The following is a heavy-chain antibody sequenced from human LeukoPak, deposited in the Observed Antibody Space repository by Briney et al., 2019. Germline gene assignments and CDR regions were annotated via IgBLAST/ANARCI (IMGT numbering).Heavy chain of an antibody. CDR2: INQDGSEK. J-gene: IGHJ4*02. Sequence: GGSLRLSCAASGFTFTNYWMSWVRQAPGKGLEWVAHINQDGSEKYYVDSVKGRFTISRDNAKNSLYLQMNSLRGEDTAVYYCARDPIPIVFDYWGQGTLVTVSS. CDR3: ARDPIPIVFDY. V-gene: IGHV3-7*01. D-gene: IGHD3-9*01. CDR1: GFTFTNYW.